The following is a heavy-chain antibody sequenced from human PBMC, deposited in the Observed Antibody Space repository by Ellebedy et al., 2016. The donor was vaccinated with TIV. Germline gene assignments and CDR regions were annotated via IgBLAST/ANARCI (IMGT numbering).Heavy chain of an antibody. D-gene: IGHD5-18*01. CDR3: AREFHGGDSYGQD. CDR2: INPNSGGT. Sequence: ASVKVSCKASGYTFTGYYMHWVRQAPGQGLEWMGWINPNSGGTNYAQKFQGRVTMTRDTSRDTSISTAYMELSRLRSDDTAVYYCAREFHGGDSYGQDWGQGTLVTVSS. J-gene: IGHJ4*02. V-gene: IGHV1-2*02. CDR1: GYTFTGYY.